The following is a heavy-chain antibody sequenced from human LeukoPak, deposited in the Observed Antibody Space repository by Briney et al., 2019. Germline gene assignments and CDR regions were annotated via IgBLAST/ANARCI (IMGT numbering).Heavy chain of an antibody. CDR2: VHQIGTA. D-gene: IGHD3-9*01. V-gene: IGHV4-30-2*06. CDR3: ARGPRTLSRYDPSTGYCNPPFDY. CDR1: GGSISKNTYY. Sequence: SQTLSLTCSVSGGSISKNTYYWSWIRQSPGMGLEFIGYVHQIGTAYYSPSLKGRVTISIDRSQNHFSLRLQSVTAADTAIYYCARGPRTLSRYDPSTGYCNPPFDYWGRGIVVTVSS. J-gene: IGHJ4*02.